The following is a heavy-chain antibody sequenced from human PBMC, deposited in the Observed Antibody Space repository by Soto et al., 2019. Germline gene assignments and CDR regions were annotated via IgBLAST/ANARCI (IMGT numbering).Heavy chain of an antibody. D-gene: IGHD2-21*02. V-gene: IGHV3-33*01. CDR3: ARDISSGVVVTDAGYY. CDR2: IWYDGSNK. Sequence: GGSLRLSCAASGFTFSSYGMHWVRQAPGKGLEWVAVIWYDGSNKYYADSVKGRFTISRDNSKNTLYLQMNSLRAEDTAVYYCARDISSGVVVTDAGYYWGQGTLVTVYS. J-gene: IGHJ4*02. CDR1: GFTFSSYG.